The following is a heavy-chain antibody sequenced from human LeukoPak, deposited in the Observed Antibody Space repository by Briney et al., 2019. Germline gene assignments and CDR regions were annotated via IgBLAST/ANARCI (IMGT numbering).Heavy chain of an antibody. J-gene: IGHJ4*02. D-gene: IGHD3-10*01. V-gene: IGHV3-48*03. CDR3: ARRSGSYYFDY. Sequence: PGGSLRLSCAASGFTFSNYEMNWIRQAPGKGLEWIAYISNSGNTKYYADSVKGLFTISRDNAKTSLYLQMNSLRAEDTAVYYCARRSGSYYFDYWGQGTLVTVSS. CDR2: ISNSGNTK. CDR1: GFTFSNYE.